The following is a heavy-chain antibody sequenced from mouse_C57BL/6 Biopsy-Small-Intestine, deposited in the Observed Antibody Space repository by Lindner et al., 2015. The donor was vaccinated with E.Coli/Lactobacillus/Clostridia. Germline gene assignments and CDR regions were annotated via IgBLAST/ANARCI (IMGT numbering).Heavy chain of an antibody. V-gene: IGHV1-82*01. CDR1: GYAFSSSW. CDR2: IYPGDGDT. D-gene: IGHD1-1*02. J-gene: IGHJ1*01. CDR3: ADGGLYWYFDI. Sequence: VQLQESGPELVKPGASVKISCKASGYAFSSSWMNWVKQRPGKGLEWIGRIYPGDGDTNYNGKFKGKATLTADKSSSTAYMQLSSLTSEDSAVYFCADGGLYWYFDIWGRRDHGHRLL.